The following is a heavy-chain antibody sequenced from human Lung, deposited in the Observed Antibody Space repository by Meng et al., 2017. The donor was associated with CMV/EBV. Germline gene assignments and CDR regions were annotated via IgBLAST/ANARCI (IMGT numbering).Heavy chain of an antibody. Sequence: LXXSVSAGSVSSTHYYWGWIRQPPGKGLEWIGHVYYNGSTYHNPSLKSRVTMSVDTSKNHFSLNVSSVTAADTAVYYCARRLWGFFDSWGQGTLVTVAS. V-gene: IGHV4-39*02. CDR3: ARRLWGFFDS. J-gene: IGHJ4*02. D-gene: IGHD3-16*01. CDR1: AGSVSSTHYY. CDR2: VYYNGST.